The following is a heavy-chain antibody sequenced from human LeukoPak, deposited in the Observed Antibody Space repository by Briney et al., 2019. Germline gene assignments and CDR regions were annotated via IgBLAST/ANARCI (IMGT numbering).Heavy chain of an antibody. V-gene: IGHV4-59*01. CDR1: GGSISSYY. D-gene: IGHD3-10*01. CDR3: AARFGADYIDY. Sequence: SETLSLTCTVSGGSISSYYWSWIRQPPGKGLEWIGYIYYSGNTNYNPSLKSRVTISVGTSKNLFSLKLSSVTAADTAVYYCAARFGADYIDYWGQGTLVTVSS. CDR2: IYYSGNT. J-gene: IGHJ4*02.